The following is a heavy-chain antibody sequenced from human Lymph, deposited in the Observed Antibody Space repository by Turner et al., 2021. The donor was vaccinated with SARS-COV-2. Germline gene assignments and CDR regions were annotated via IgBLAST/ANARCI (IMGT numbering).Heavy chain of an antibody. CDR2: ISISSSTI. J-gene: IGHJ6*02. Sequence: EVQLVESGGGLLQPGGSLRLSCAASAFTFSSYSMNWVRQAPGKGLEWVSYISISSSTIYYADSVKGRFTISRDNAKNSLYLQMNSLRDEDTAVYYCARDRGGYGAYYYGMDVWGQGTTVTVSS. D-gene: IGHD2-15*01. V-gene: IGHV3-48*02. CDR1: AFTFSSYS. CDR3: ARDRGGYGAYYYGMDV.